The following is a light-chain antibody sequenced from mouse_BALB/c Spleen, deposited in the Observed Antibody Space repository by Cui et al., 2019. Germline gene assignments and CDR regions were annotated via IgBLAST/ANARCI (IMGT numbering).Light chain of an antibody. Sequence: QIVFTQSPVLLSASPVEKVTMTCSASSSVSYMYWYQQKPRSSPKPWIYLTSNLASGVPARFSGSGSGTSYSLTISSMEAEDAATYYCQQWSSNPPTFGGGTKLEI. CDR3: QQWSSNPPT. J-gene: IGKJ2*01. CDR2: LTS. V-gene: IGKV4-68*01. CDR1: SSVSY.